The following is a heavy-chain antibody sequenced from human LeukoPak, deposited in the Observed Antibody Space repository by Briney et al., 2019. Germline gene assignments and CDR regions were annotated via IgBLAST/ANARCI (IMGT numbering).Heavy chain of an antibody. D-gene: IGHD3-10*01. CDR2: IYHSGST. CDR3: ARSDGYGLVGI. V-gene: IGHV4-38-2*02. Sequence: RTSETLSLTCTVSGYSISSGDFWGWIRQPPGKGLEWIGSIYHSGSTYYNPSLKSRVTISVDTSKNQFSLKLSSVTAADTAVYYCARSDGYGLVGIWGQGTMVTVSS. J-gene: IGHJ3*02. CDR1: GYSISSGDF.